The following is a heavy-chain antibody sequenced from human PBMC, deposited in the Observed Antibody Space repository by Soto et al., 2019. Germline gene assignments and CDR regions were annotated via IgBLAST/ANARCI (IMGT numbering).Heavy chain of an antibody. CDR3: ATHILSITGTRLDY. D-gene: IGHD1-7*01. CDR2: VDPEGGGT. Sequence: GASVKGSCKASWYTFTSYYMHWGRQAPGKGLEWMGGVDPEGGGTNYAQKFQGRVTMTEDTSTDTAYMELSSLRSEDTAVYYCATHILSITGTRLDYWGQGTLVTVSS. CDR1: WYTFTSYY. V-gene: IGHV1-24*01. J-gene: IGHJ4*02.